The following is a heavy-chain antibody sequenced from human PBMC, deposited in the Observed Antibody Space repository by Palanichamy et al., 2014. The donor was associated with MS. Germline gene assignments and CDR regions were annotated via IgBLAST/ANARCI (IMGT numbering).Heavy chain of an antibody. V-gene: IGHV1-46*01. CDR1: GSTFTSYY. CDR3: ALTVVVTDDAFDV. D-gene: IGHD2-21*02. J-gene: IGHJ3*01. CDR2: INPSGDNT. Sequence: QVQLVQSGAEVKKPGASVKVSCKASGSTFTSYYMHWVRQAPGQGLEWMGIINPSGDNTNYAQKFQSRVTMTRDTSTSTVYMELSSLRFEDTAVYYCALTVVVTDDAFDVWGQGTMVTVSS.